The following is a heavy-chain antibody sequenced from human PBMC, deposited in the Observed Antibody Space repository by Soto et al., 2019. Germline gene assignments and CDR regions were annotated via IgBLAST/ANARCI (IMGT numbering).Heavy chain of an antibody. D-gene: IGHD3-9*01. CDR1: GYTFTRYY. CDR2: INPSGGST. V-gene: IGHV1-46*01. CDR3: ARAQKLYYDILTGYYPLGY. Sequence: ASVNVSCKASGYTFTRYYMHWVRQAPGQGLEWMGIINPSGGSTSYAQKFQGRVTMTRDTSTSTVYMELSSLRSEDTAVYYCARAQKLYYDILTGYYPLGYWGQGTLVTVSS. J-gene: IGHJ4*02.